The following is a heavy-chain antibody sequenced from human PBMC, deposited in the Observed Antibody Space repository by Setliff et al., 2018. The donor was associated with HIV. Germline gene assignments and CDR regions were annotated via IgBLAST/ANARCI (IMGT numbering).Heavy chain of an antibody. J-gene: IGHJ6*03. V-gene: IGHV3-7*03. Sequence: PGGSLRLSCVASGFTFSNYKMSWVRQAPGKGLEWVANINQDGSEKFFVDSVKGRFTISRDNAKNSLYLQMNSLRAEDTATYYCARARGSVGYYGSGTMYHMDVWGKGTTVTVSS. CDR3: ARARGSVGYYGSGTMYHMDV. CDR1: GFTFSNYK. D-gene: IGHD3-10*01. CDR2: INQDGSEK.